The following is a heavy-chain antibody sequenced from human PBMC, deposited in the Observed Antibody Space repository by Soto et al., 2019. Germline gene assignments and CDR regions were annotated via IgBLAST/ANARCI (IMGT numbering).Heavy chain of an antibody. CDR2: ISRSSTGI. Sequence: EVQLVESGGGLVEPGGSRRLSCAASGFTFSQYSMSWVRQAPGKGLEWVSYISRSSTGIHYADSVKGRFTISRDDATNSMHLQMNSLRDGDTAVYYCARAVTWGLDVWGQGTTVSISS. CDR1: GFTFSQYS. J-gene: IGHJ6*02. CDR3: ARAVTWGLDV. D-gene: IGHD3-10*01. V-gene: IGHV3-48*02.